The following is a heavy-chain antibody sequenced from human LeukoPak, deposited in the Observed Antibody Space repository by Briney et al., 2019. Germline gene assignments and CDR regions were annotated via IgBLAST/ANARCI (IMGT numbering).Heavy chain of an antibody. V-gene: IGHV4-39*01. J-gene: IGHJ5*02. Sequence: PSETLSLTCTVSGGSISTSNYYWGWIRQPPGKGLEWIGNIFYSGSTYYSPSLKSRVTISLDTSRNQFSLKLSSVTAADTAVYYCARAYSSSWYYNWFDPWGQGTLVTVSS. CDR2: IFYSGST. CDR3: ARAYSSSWYYNWFDP. CDR1: GGSISTSNYY. D-gene: IGHD6-13*01.